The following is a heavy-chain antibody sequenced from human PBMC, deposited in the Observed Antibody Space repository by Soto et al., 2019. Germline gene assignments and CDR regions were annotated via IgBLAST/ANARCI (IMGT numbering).Heavy chain of an antibody. J-gene: IGHJ3*02. V-gene: IGHV3-53*04. CDR3: ARDRSGSGWTNDAFDI. CDR2: IYSVGST. D-gene: IGHD6-19*01. Sequence: EVQLVESGGGLVQPGGSLRLSCAASGFTVSSNYMSWVRQAPGKGLGGVSVIYSVGSTYYADSVKGRFTISRHNSKNTLYLQMNSLRAEDTAVYYCARDRSGSGWTNDAFDIWGQGTMVTVSS. CDR1: GFTVSSNY.